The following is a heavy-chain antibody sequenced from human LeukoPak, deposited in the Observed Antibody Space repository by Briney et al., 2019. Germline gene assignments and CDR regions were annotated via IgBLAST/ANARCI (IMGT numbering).Heavy chain of an antibody. D-gene: IGHD3-10*01. CDR1: GFTFSSYC. V-gene: IGHV3-74*01. CDR3: ARVSTTEYYYGSGSYDY. J-gene: IGHJ4*02. Sequence: GSLRLSCAASGFTFSSYCMHWFRQAPAKGLVWVSRINSDGSSTSYADSVKGRFTISRDNAKNTLYLQMNSLSAEDTAVYYCARVSTTEYYYGSGSYDYWGQGTLVTVSS. CDR2: INSDGSST.